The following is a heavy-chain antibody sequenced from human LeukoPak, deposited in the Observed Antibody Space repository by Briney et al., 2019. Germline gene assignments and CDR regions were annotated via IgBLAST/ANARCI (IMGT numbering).Heavy chain of an antibody. D-gene: IGHD1-26*01. CDR2: IYHSGST. CDR1: GYSISSAYY. CDR3: ARVVVGVNQRYFDY. Sequence: SETLSLTCTVSGYSISSAYYWGWIRQSPGKGLEWIGNIYHSGSTYYNPSLKSRVTISVDTSRDHFSLKLSSVTAADTAVYYCARVVVGVNQRYFDYWGQGTLVTVSS. J-gene: IGHJ4*02. V-gene: IGHV4-38-2*02.